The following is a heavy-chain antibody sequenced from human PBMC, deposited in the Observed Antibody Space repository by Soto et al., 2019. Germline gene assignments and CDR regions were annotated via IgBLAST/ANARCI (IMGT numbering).Heavy chain of an antibody. CDR2: THHNGNT. V-gene: IGHV4-4*02. CDR3: ARDANYGSGNPNFWAFDI. J-gene: IGHJ3*02. Sequence: TLSLTCAVSGGSISSAQWWAWVRQPPGKGLEWIGETHHNGNTNYSPSLKSRVTISLDTSKNQLSLKLNSVTAADTAVYYCARDANYGSGNPNFWAFDIWGQGTMVTVSS. CDR1: GGSISSAQW. D-gene: IGHD3-10*01.